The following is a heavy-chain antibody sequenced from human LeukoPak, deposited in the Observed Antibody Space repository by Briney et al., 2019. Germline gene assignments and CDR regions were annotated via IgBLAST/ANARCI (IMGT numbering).Heavy chain of an antibody. J-gene: IGHJ5*02. D-gene: IGHD3-22*01. CDR1: GGTFSSYA. V-gene: IGHV1-2*02. CDR3: ARGDYYDSSGYFRVPWFDP. CDR2: INPNSGGT. Sequence: ASVKVSCKASGGTFSSYAISWVRQAPGQGLEWMGWINPNSGGTNYAQKFQGRVTMTRDTSISTAYMELSRLRSDDTAVYYCARGDYYDSSGYFRVPWFDPWGQGTLVTVSS.